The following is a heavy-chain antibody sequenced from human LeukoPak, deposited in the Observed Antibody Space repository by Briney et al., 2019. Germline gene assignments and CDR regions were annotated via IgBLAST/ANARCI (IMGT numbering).Heavy chain of an antibody. V-gene: IGHV3-30*18. Sequence: GGSLRLSCAASGFTFSSYGMHWVRQAPGKGLEWVAVISYDGSNKYYADSAKGRFTISRDNSKNTLYLQMNSLRAEDTAVYYCAKVVAARYYYYGMDVWGQGTTVTVSS. CDR2: ISYDGSNK. CDR3: AKVVAARYYYYGMDV. J-gene: IGHJ6*02. CDR1: GFTFSSYG. D-gene: IGHD2-15*01.